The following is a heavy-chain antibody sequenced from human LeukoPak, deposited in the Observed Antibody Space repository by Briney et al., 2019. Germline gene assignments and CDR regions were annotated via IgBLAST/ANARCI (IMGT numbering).Heavy chain of an antibody. CDR2: IYYSGST. J-gene: IGHJ6*02. CDR1: GGSISSGGYY. Sequence: SQTLSLTCTVSGGSISSGGYYWSWIRQHPGKGLEWIGYIYYSGSTYYNPSLKSRVTISVDTSKNQFSLKLSSVTAADTAVYYCARDSSQGHYYYGMDVWGQGTTVTVSS. CDR3: ARDSSQGHYYYGMDV. V-gene: IGHV4-31*03.